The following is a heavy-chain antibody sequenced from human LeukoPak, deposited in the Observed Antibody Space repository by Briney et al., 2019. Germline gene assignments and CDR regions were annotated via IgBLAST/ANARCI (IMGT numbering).Heavy chain of an antibody. Sequence: SETLSLTCTVSGYSISSGYYWGWIRQPPGKGLEWIGNIYHSGSTYYNPSLKSRVTISVDTSKNQFSVKLSSVTAADTAVYYCAREIGGITIFGVVPRGWFDPWGQGTLVTVSS. J-gene: IGHJ5*02. CDR2: IYHSGST. CDR1: GYSISSGYY. CDR3: AREIGGITIFGVVPRGWFDP. D-gene: IGHD3-3*01. V-gene: IGHV4-38-2*02.